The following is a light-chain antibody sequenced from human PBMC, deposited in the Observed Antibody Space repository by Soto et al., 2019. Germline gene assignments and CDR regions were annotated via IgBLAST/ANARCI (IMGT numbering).Light chain of an antibody. CDR3: QSYDSSLSGNWV. V-gene: IGLV1-40*01. CDR1: SSNIGAGYD. Sequence: QSVLTQPPSVSGAPGQRVTISCTGSSSNIGAGYDVHWYQQLPGTAPKLLIYGNSNRPSGVPDRFSGSKSGTSASLAITGLQAEDEADDYCQSYDSSLSGNWVFGGGTQLTVL. J-gene: IGLJ3*02. CDR2: GNS.